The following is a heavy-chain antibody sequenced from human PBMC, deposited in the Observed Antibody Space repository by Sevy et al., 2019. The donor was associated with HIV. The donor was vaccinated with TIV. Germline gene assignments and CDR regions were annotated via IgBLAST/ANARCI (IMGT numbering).Heavy chain of an antibody. CDR2: ISAYNGNT. Sequence: ASVKVSCKASGYTFTSYGISWVRQAPGQGLEWMGWISAYNGNTNYAQKLQGRVTMTTDTSTSTAYMELRSLGSDDTAVYYCAREWDYDFWSLRTTGSGYYGMDVWGQGTTVTVSS. J-gene: IGHJ6*02. V-gene: IGHV1-18*01. CDR1: GYTFTSYG. D-gene: IGHD3-3*01. CDR3: AREWDYDFWSLRTTGSGYYGMDV.